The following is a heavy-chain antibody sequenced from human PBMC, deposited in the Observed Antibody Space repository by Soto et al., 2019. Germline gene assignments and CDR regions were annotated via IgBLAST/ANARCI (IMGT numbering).Heavy chain of an antibody. D-gene: IGHD3-16*01. J-gene: IGHJ4*02. CDR2: VYHSGTT. CDR1: GVSITVSD. V-gene: IGHV4-59*01. Sequence: PSLTLAITSSVSGVSITVSDWRLIRQPPGKTLEWIGYVYHSGTTTYNPSLKSRVSIEGDTSKNQFSLPLPSVIAPDTGVHYCARDMRYGAGCIAGCGYRGQ. CDR3: ARDMRYGAGCIAGCGY.